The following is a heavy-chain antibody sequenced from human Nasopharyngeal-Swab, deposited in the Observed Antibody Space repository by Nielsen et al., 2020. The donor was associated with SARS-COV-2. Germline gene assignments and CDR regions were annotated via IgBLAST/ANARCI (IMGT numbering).Heavy chain of an antibody. V-gene: IGHV4-59*01. CDR2: IYYSGST. Sequence: SETLSLTCTVSGGSISSYYWSWIRQPPGKGLEWIGYIYYSGSTNYNPSLKRRVTISVDTSKNQFSLKLSSVTAADTAVYYCAREFGTRDAFDIWGQGTMVTVSS. J-gene: IGHJ3*02. D-gene: IGHD1-1*01. CDR3: AREFGTRDAFDI. CDR1: GGSISSYY.